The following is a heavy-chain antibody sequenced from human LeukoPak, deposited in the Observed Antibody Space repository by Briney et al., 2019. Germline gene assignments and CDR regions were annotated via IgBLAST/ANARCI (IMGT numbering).Heavy chain of an antibody. CDR3: ARDNNGYSSHDY. CDR2: IYHSGST. CDR1: GYSISSGYY. V-gene: IGHV4-38-2*02. J-gene: IGHJ4*02. D-gene: IGHD5-18*01. Sequence: PSKTLSLTCTVSGYSISSGYYWGWIRQPPGKGLEWIGGIYHSGSTYYNPSLKSRVTISVDTSKNQFSLKLSSVTAADTAVYYCARDNNGYSSHDYWGQGTLVTVSS.